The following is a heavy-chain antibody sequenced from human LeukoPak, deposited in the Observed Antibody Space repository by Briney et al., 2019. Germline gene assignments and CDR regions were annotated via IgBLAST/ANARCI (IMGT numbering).Heavy chain of an antibody. CDR1: GGTFSSYA. J-gene: IGHJ5*02. CDR2: IIPIFGTA. Sequence: GASVKVSCKASGGTFSSYAISWVRQAPGQGLEWMGGIIPIFGTANYAQKFQGRVTITTDEFTSTAYMELSSLRSEDTAVYYCAANYYDSSGYHNWFDPWGQGTLVTVSS. V-gene: IGHV1-69*05. CDR3: AANYYDSSGYHNWFDP. D-gene: IGHD3-22*01.